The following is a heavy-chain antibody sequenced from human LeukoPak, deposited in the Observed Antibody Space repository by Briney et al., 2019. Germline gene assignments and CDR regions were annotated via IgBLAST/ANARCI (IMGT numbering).Heavy chain of an antibody. J-gene: IGHJ4*02. CDR1: GGSFSGYY. CDR3: ARLRGVATTQPRGYYFDY. Sequence: SETLSLTCAVYGGSFSGYYWSWIRQPPGKGLELIGEINHSGSTNYNPSLKSRVTISVDTSKNQFSLKLSSVTAADTAVYYCARLRGVATTQPRGYYFDYWGQGTLVTVSS. D-gene: IGHD5-12*01. CDR2: INHSGST. V-gene: IGHV4-34*01.